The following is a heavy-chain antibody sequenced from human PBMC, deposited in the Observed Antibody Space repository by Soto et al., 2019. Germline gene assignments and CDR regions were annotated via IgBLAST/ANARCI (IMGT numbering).Heavy chain of an antibody. V-gene: IGHV4-39*01. Sequence: QLQLQESGPGLVKPSETLSLTCTVSGGSISSSSYYWGWIRQPPGKGLEWIGYIYYSGSTYYNPSLKSLVTISVDTSKNQFSLKLNSVTAADTAVYYCATSNWFDPWGQGTLVTVSS. CDR2: IYYSGST. CDR3: ATSNWFDP. CDR1: GGSISSSSYY. J-gene: IGHJ5*02.